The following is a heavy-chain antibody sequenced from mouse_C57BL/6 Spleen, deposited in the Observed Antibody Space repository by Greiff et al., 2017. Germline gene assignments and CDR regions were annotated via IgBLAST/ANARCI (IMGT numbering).Heavy chain of an antibody. CDR3: ARRNWENYFDY. CDR2: INPNNGGT. J-gene: IGHJ2*01. D-gene: IGHD4-1*01. V-gene: IGHV1-26*01. CDR1: GYTFTDYY. Sequence: EVQLQQSGPELVKPGASVKISCKASGYTFTDYYMTWVKQSHGKSLEWIGDINPNNGGTSYNQKFKGKATFTVDKSSSTSYMKRRSLTSEDSAVYYCARRNWENYFDYWGQGTTLTVSS.